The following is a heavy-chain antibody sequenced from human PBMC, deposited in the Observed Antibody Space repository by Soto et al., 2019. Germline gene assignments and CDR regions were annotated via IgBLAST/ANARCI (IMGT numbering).Heavy chain of an antibody. CDR3: ARIVWLRFEF. J-gene: IGHJ4*02. V-gene: IGHV2-5*02. Sequence: QVTLRESGPTLVKPTQTLTLTCTFSGFSLTSSGVAVGWIRQPPGKALEWLASIDWDDDTHYNPSLKNRAIITEDTSKHQVVLTKANMDPTDTATYYCARIVWLRFEFWGQGTPLTLSS. D-gene: IGHD6-19*01. CDR1: GFSLTSSGVA. CDR2: IDWDDDT.